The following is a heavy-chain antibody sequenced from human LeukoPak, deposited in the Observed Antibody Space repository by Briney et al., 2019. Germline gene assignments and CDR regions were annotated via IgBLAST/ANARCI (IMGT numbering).Heavy chain of an antibody. J-gene: IGHJ4*02. CDR2: ISSSGSTI. CDR3: ARVPIRRHYDISRRSFELDY. D-gene: IGHD3-9*01. V-gene: IGHV3-48*03. Sequence: PGGSLRLSCAASGFTFSSYEMNWVRQAPGKGLEWVSYISSSGSTIYYADSVKGRFTISRDNAKNSLYLQMNSLRAEDTAVYYCARVPIRRHYDISRRSFELDYWGQGTLVTVSS. CDR1: GFTFSSYE.